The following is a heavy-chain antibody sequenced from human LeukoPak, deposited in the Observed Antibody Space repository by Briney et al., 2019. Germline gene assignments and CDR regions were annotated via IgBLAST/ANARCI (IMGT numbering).Heavy chain of an antibody. D-gene: IGHD3/OR15-3a*01. Sequence: GGSLRLSCVASGMIFNNHWMHWVRQAPGKGLVWVARINKDGRSTTYADSVKGRFTVSRDNAKNTLSLQMNSLRAEDTALYYCVRDVRGIGQDYYYMDVWGKGTMVTVSS. V-gene: IGHV3-74*01. CDR2: INKDGRST. J-gene: IGHJ6*03. CDR3: VRDVRGIGQDYYYMDV. CDR1: GMIFNNHW.